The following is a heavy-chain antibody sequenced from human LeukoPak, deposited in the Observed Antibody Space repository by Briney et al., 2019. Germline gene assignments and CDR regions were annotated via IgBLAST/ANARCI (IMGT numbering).Heavy chain of an antibody. V-gene: IGHV3-33*01. D-gene: IGHD4-17*01. CDR1: GFTFSSYG. CDR2: IWYDGSNK. CDR3: AREGYGDYSGMDV. Sequence: GGSLRLSCAASGFTFSSYGMHWVRQAPGKGLEWVAVIWYDGSNKYYADSVKGRFTISRDNSKDTLYLQMNSLRAEDTAVYYCAREGYGDYSGMDVWGQGTTVTVSS. J-gene: IGHJ6*02.